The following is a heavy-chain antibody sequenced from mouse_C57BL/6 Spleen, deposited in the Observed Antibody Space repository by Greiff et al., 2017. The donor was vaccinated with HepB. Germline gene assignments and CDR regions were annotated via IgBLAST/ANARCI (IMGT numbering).Heavy chain of an antibody. CDR3: AREGGTPYAMDY. Sequence: EVQLVESGGGLVKPGGSLKLSCAASGFTFSSYAMSWVRQTPEKRLEWVATISDGGSYTYYPDNVKGRFTISRDNAKNNLYLQMSHLKSEDTAMYYCAREGGTPYAMDYWGQGTSVTVSS. CDR1: GFTFSSYA. CDR2: ISDGGSYT. D-gene: IGHD2-14*01. J-gene: IGHJ4*01. V-gene: IGHV5-4*01.